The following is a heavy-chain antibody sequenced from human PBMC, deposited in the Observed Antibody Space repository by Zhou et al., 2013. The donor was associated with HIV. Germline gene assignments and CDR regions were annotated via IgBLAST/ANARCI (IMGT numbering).Heavy chain of an antibody. CDR2: LDAQYEAA. Sequence: QVHLVQSGADVRKPGASVKLSCGISGFTLSDLSIHWLRQAPGKGLEWLGRLDAQYEAAVYSHNFQGRLTLTGESSTDTAYMELRNLTSDDTALYYCATVQFSGYDFQYFYGLGVWGQGTTVTVSS. J-gene: IGHJ6*02. CDR3: ATVQFSGYDFQYFYGLGV. CDR1: GFTLSDLS. V-gene: IGHV1-24*01. D-gene: IGHD5-12*01.